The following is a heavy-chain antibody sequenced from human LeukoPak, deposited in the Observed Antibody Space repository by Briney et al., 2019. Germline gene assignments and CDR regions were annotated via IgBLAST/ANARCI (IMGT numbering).Heavy chain of an antibody. D-gene: IGHD3-22*01. V-gene: IGHV3-33*01. CDR1: GFTFSSYG. J-gene: IGHJ4*02. CDR3: ARDGGSGYYPSGY. Sequence: PGGSLRLSCAASGFTFSSYGMHWVRQAPGKGLEWVAVIWYDGSNKYYADSVKGRFTISRDNSKNTLYLQMNSLRAEDTAVYYCARDGGSGYYPSGYWGQGTLVTVSS. CDR2: IWYDGSNK.